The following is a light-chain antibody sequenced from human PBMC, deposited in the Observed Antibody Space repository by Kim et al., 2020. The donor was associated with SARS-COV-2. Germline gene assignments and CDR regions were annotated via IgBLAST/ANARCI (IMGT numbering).Light chain of an antibody. CDR3: QQYDNLPPYS. CDR1: QDISNY. V-gene: IGKV1-33*01. J-gene: IGKJ2*03. Sequence: DIQMTQSPSSLSASVGDRVTITCQASQDISNYLNWYQQKPGKAPKLLIYDASNLETGVPSRFSGSGSGTDFTFTISSLQPEDIATYYCQQYDNLPPYSFGQATKLEI. CDR2: DAS.